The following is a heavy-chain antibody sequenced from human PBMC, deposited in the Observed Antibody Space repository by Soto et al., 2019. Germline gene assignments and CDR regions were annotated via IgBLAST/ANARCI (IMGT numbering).Heavy chain of an antibody. CDR1: GFLFNTYA. J-gene: IGHJ6*01. Sequence: QVQLVDSGGGVVQPGRSLRLSCAASGFLFNTYAMHWVRQAPGKGLEWVAVISYDGSNTYYADSVKGRFTISRDNSKNTLYRQMNSLRTEDTAVYYCARPGSGYDVLSGQFFYYYHTVEVGGQGTTVTVYS. CDR2: ISYDGSNT. V-gene: IGHV3-30-3*01. CDR3: ARPGSGYDVLSGQFFYYYHTVEV. D-gene: IGHD3-3*01.